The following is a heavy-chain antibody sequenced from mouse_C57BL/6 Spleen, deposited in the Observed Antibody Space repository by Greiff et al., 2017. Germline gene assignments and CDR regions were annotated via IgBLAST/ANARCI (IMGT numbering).Heavy chain of an antibody. Sequence: VHVKQSGPELVKPGASVKMSCKASGYTFTDYNMHWVKQSHGKSLEWIGYINPNNGGTSYNQKFKGKATLTVNKSSSTAYMELRSLTSEDSAVYYCARRGDDGYYGYAMDYWGQGTSVTVSS. CDR1: GYTFTDYN. CDR3: ARRGDDGYYGYAMDY. J-gene: IGHJ4*01. V-gene: IGHV1-22*01. D-gene: IGHD2-3*01. CDR2: INPNNGGT.